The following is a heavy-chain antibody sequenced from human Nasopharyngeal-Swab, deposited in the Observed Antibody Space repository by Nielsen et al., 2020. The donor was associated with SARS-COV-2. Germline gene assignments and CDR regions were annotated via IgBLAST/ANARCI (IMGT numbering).Heavy chain of an antibody. CDR1: GDTFTNSA. D-gene: IGHD5-12*01. CDR3: AREGEYGAYDAPDY. V-gene: IGHV1-69*10. J-gene: IGHJ4*02. CDR2: IVPALGLP. Sequence: SVKVSCKTSGDTFTNSAISWVRQAPGQGLEWMGGIVPALGLPNYAQKFRGRVTISSDRSTTTSYLELSSLRSEDTAIYYCAREGEYGAYDAPDYWGQGTLVTVSS.